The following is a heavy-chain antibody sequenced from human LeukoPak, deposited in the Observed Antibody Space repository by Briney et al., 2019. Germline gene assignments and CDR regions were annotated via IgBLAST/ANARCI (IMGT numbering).Heavy chain of an antibody. CDR2: INWNGGST. V-gene: IGHV3-20*04. Sequence: GGSLRLSCAASGFTFDDYGMSWVRQAPGKGLEWVSGINWNGGSTGYADSVKGRFTISRDNAKNSPFLQMNSLRAEDTALYYCVRMAFGFSGYNGAYSWGQGTLVTVSS. J-gene: IGHJ4*02. CDR3: VRMAFGFSGYNGAYS. CDR1: GFTFDDYG. D-gene: IGHD5-12*01.